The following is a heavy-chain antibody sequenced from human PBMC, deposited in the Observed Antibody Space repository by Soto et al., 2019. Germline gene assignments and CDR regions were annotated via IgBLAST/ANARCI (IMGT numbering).Heavy chain of an antibody. Sequence: ASVKVSCKASGGTFSSYAISWVRQAPGQGLEWMGGIIPIFGTANYAQKFQGRVAITADESTSTAYMELSSLRSEDTAVYYCARTVAGVSDYWGQGTLVTVPQ. D-gene: IGHD6-19*01. V-gene: IGHV1-69*13. CDR2: IIPIFGTA. CDR1: GGTFSSYA. J-gene: IGHJ4*02. CDR3: ARTVAGVSDY.